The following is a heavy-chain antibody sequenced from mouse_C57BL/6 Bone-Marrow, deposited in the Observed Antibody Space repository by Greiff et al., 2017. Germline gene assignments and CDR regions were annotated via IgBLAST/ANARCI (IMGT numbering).Heavy chain of an antibody. J-gene: IGHJ2*01. CDR1: GYTFTSYW. CDR2: IDPSDSYT. V-gene: IGHV1-69*01. Sequence: QVQLQQPGAELVMPGASVKLSCKASGYTFTSYWMHWVKQRPGQGLEWIGEIDPSDSYTNYNQKFKGKSTLTVDKSSSTAYMQLSSLTSEDSAVXYCAREPYFDYWGQGTTLTVSS. CDR3: AREPYFDY.